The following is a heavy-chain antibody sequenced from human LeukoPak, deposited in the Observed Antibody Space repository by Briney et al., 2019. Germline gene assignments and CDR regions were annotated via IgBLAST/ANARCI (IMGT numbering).Heavy chain of an antibody. CDR2: IYYSGST. J-gene: IGHJ6*03. D-gene: IGHD5-18*01. V-gene: IGHV4-59*12. CDR1: GGSISSYY. Sequence: SETLSLTCTVSGGSISSYYWSWIRQPPGKGLEWIGYIYYSGSTNYNPSLKSRVTISVDTSKNQFSLKLSSVTAADTAVYYCAKRYGYRSTYYYYYMDVWAKGPRSPSP. CDR3: AKRYGYRSTYYYYYMDV.